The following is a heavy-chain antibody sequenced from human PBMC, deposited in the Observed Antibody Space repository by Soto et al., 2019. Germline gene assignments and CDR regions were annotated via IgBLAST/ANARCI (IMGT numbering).Heavy chain of an antibody. J-gene: IGHJ6*02. Sequence: TQSLTCAGSGFSLTSRGYSWDWIRQSPGKGLECIGYIYHGGSSYYNPSLKSRVTISIDRSKNQFSLNLTSVTAADTAVYYCARGYYGMDGWGQGTTVTVS. D-gene: IGHD3-10*01. V-gene: IGHV4-30-2*06. CDR2: IYHGGSS. CDR1: GFSLTSRGYS. CDR3: ARGYYGMDG.